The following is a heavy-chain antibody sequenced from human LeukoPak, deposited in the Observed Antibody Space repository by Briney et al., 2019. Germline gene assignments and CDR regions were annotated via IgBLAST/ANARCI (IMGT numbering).Heavy chain of an antibody. CDR2: ISYDGSNK. Sequence: PGGSLRLSCAASGFTFSSYGMHWVRQAPGKGLEWVAVISYDGSNKYYADSVKGRFTISRDNSKNTLYLQMNSLRAEDTAVYYCAKADDSSGYYYFDYWGQGTLVTVSS. J-gene: IGHJ4*02. CDR1: GFTFSSYG. V-gene: IGHV3-30*18. CDR3: AKADDSSGYYYFDY. D-gene: IGHD3-22*01.